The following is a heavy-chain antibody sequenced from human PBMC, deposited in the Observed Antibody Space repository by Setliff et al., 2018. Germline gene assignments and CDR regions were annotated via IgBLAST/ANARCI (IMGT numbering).Heavy chain of an antibody. J-gene: IGHJ4*02. Sequence: GGSLRLSCAASGFTFSRYWMYWVRQVPGKGLVWVSRISPDGSITNYADSVRGRFTISRDNAKNTLYLQMNSLRADDTAMYYCARDLFRNSGGLYCWGQGTLVTVSS. CDR1: GFTFSRYW. CDR2: ISPDGSIT. D-gene: IGHD1-7*01. CDR3: ARDLFRNSGGLYC. V-gene: IGHV3-74*01.